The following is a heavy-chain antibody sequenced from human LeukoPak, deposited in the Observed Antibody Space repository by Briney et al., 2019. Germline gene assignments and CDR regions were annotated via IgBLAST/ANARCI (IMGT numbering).Heavy chain of an antibody. CDR1: GFTFSSYG. Sequence: PGGSLRLSCAASGFTFSSYGMHWVRQAPGKGLEWVVVIWYDGSNKYYADSVKGRFTISRDNSKNTLYLQMNSLRAEDTAVYYCARIHFDYWGQGTLVTVSS. CDR3: ARIHFDY. D-gene: IGHD1-14*01. V-gene: IGHV3-33*01. J-gene: IGHJ4*02. CDR2: IWYDGSNK.